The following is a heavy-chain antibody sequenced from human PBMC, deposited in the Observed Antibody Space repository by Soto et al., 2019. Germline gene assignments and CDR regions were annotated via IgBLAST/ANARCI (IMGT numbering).Heavy chain of an antibody. Sequence: QPGGSLRLSCAASGFTFSNYAMSWVRQAPGKGLEWVSGMTGSGGSTYHADSVKGRFTISRDNSRNTLYLQMNSLRAEDTAIYYCARLGDGLEYWGQGTLVTVSS. CDR2: MTGSGGST. D-gene: IGHD1-26*01. CDR1: GFTFSNYA. V-gene: IGHV3-23*01. J-gene: IGHJ4*02. CDR3: ARLGDGLEY.